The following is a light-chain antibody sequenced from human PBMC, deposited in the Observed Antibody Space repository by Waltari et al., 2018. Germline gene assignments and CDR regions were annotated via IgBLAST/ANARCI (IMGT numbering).Light chain of an antibody. J-gene: IGKJ4*01. CDR3: QQFNNYPLT. CDR1: QGISSA. Sequence: AIQLTQSPSSLSASVGDRVTITCRASQGISSALAWYQQKPGKAPKLLISDASSLESGVPSRVSGSGSGTDFTLTISSLQPEDFATYYCQQFNNYPLTFGGGTKVEIK. CDR2: DAS. V-gene: IGKV1D-13*01.